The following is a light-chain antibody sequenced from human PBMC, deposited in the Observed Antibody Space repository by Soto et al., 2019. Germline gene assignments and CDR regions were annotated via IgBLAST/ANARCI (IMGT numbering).Light chain of an antibody. J-gene: IGKJ5*01. Sequence: EIVLTRSPATLSFFPGERATLSCRASQSVSIYLDWYQQKPGQAPRLLIYDASSRPTDIPARFSGSGSGTDFTLTISSLEPEDFALYYCQQRSNWPITFGQGTRLEIK. CDR3: QQRSNWPIT. CDR2: DAS. CDR1: QSVSIY. V-gene: IGKV3-11*01.